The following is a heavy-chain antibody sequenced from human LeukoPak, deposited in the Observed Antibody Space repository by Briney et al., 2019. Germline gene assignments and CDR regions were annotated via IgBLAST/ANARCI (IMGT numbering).Heavy chain of an antibody. V-gene: IGHV3-23*01. CDR1: GFTFSSYA. D-gene: IGHD3-22*01. CDR2: ISGSGDST. J-gene: IGHJ4*02. Sequence: GSLRLSCAASGFTFSSYAMSWVRQAPGKGLEWVSAISGSGDSTYYGDSVKGRFTISRDNSKNTLYLQMNSLRAEDTAVYYCARDGEDYYDSSGYPDYWGQGTLVTVSS. CDR3: ARDGEDYYDSSGYPDY.